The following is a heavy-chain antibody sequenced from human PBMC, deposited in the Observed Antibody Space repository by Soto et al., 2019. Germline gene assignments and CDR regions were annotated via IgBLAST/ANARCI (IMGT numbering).Heavy chain of an antibody. CDR3: AKLLRPEQFLPGTNYYYYYGMDV. CDR2: ISYDGSNK. CDR1: GFTFSSYG. J-gene: IGHJ6*02. V-gene: IGHV3-30*18. Sequence: GGSLRLSCAASGFTFSSYGMHWVRQAPGKGLEWVAVISYDGSNKYYADSVKGRFTISRDNSKNTLYLQMNSLRAEDTAVYYCAKLLRPEQFLPGTNYYYYYGMDVWGQGTTVTVSS. D-gene: IGHD2-8*01.